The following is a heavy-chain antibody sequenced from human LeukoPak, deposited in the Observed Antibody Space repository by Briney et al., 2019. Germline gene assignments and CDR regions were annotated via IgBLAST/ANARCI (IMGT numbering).Heavy chain of an antibody. Sequence: SETLSLTCTVSGGSISSYYWSWIRQPPGKGLEWIGYIYYSGSTNYNPSLKSRVTISVDTSKNQFSLKLSSVTAADTAVYYCARHDAHGDYAMSDYWGQGALVTVSS. CDR1: GGSISSYY. CDR3: ARHDAHGDYAMSDY. V-gene: IGHV4-59*08. CDR2: IYYSGST. D-gene: IGHD4-17*01. J-gene: IGHJ4*02.